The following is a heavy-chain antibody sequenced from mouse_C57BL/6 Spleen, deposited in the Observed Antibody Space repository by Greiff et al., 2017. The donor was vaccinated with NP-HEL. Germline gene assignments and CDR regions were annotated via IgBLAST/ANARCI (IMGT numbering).Heavy chain of an antibody. D-gene: IGHD2-3*01. Sequence: QVQLQQSGAELVKPGASVKISCKASGYAFSSYWMNWVKQRPGKGLEWIGQIYPGDGDTNYNGKFKGKATLTADKSSSTAYMHLSSLTSEDSAVYFCARDDGYYVYAMDYWGQGTSVTVSS. CDR3: ARDDGYYVYAMDY. CDR2: IYPGDGDT. CDR1: GYAFSSYW. J-gene: IGHJ4*01. V-gene: IGHV1-80*01.